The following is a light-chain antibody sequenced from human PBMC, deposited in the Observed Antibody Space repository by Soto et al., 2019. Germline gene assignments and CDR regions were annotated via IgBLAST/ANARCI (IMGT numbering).Light chain of an antibody. V-gene: IGLV2-23*02. Sequence: PVLTPPAYLTADPGLTIMLTYTRSSSYIGSYKLVSWYQQHPGKAPKLMIFEVNKRPSGVSNRFSGSKSGNTASLTISGLKVEDEAEYFCFSFSPPTTHAFGTGTKGTVL. CDR2: EVN. J-gene: IGLJ1*01. CDR3: FSFSPPTTHA. CDR1: SSYIGSYKL.